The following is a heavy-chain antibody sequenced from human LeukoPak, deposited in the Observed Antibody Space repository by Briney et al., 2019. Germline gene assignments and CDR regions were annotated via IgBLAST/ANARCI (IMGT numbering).Heavy chain of an antibody. CDR1: GGSFSGYY. J-gene: IGHJ5*02. CDR3: ARGRIQYYYGSGSVWWWFDP. Sequence: KSSETLSLTCAVYGGSFSGYYWSWIRQPPGKGLEWIGEINHSGSTNYNPSLKSRVTISVDTSMNQFSLKLSSVTAADTAVYYCARGRIQYYYGSGSVWWWFDPWGQGTLVTVSS. V-gene: IGHV4-34*01. CDR2: INHSGST. D-gene: IGHD3-10*01.